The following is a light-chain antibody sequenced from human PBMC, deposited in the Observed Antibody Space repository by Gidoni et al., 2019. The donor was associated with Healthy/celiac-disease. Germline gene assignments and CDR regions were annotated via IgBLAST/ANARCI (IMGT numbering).Light chain of an antibody. CDR3: QQYNSYSYP. V-gene: IGKV1-5*01. CDR1: QSISSW. CDR2: DAS. J-gene: IGKJ2*01. Sequence: IQMTQSPSTLSASVGDRVTITCRASQSISSWLAWYQQKPGKAPKLLIYDASSLESGVPSRFSGSGSGTEFTLTISSLQPDDFATYYCQQYNSYSYPFGQGTKLEIK.